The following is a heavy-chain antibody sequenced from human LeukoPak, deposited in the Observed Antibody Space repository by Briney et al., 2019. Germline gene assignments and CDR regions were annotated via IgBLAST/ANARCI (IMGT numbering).Heavy chain of an antibody. D-gene: IGHD6-13*01. CDR1: GFTFSSYG. Sequence: GRSLRLSCAASGFTFSSYGMHWVRQAPGKGLEWVAVISYDGSNKYYADSVKGRFTISRDNSKNTLYLQVNSLRAEDTAVYYCARSGIAAAGMGYYYYYYMDVWGKGTTVTVSS. V-gene: IGHV3-30*03. CDR2: ISYDGSNK. J-gene: IGHJ6*03. CDR3: ARSGIAAAGMGYYYYYYMDV.